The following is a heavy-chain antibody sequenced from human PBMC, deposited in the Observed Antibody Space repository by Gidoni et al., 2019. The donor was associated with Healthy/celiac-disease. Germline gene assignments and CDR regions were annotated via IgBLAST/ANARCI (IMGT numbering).Heavy chain of an antibody. Sequence: EVQLVESGGGLVQPGGSLILSCAASGFTFSSYAMSWVRQATGKGLEWVSAISGSGGSTYYADSVKGRFTISRDNSKNALYLQMNSLRAEDTAVYYCAKVVSGYDILTGYQNPDYWGQGTLVTVSS. CDR2: ISGSGGST. D-gene: IGHD3-9*01. J-gene: IGHJ4*02. CDR3: AKVVSGYDILTGYQNPDY. V-gene: IGHV3-23*04. CDR1: GFTFSSYA.